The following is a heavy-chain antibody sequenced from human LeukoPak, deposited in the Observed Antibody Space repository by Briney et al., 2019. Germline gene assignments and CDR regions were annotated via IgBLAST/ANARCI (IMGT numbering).Heavy chain of an antibody. J-gene: IGHJ3*02. CDR1: GYSFTNYD. CDR2: MNPKSGDT. D-gene: IGHD3-9*01. Sequence: GASVKVSCKASGYSFTNYDINWVRQATGQGLEWMGWMNPKSGDTGYSQKFQGRVFITRDTSINTAYMELSSLRAEDTAVYYCARDFERNFDWLLYTHAFVIWGQGTMVTVSS. V-gene: IGHV1-8*03. CDR3: ARDFERNFDWLLYTHAFVI.